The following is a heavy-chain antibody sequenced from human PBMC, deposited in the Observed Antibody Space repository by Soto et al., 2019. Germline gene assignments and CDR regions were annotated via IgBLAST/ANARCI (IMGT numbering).Heavy chain of an antibody. D-gene: IGHD2-8*01. CDR1: GGSISSYY. CDR3: ARTSRVYNWFDP. CDR2: IYYSGST. J-gene: IGHJ5*02. V-gene: IGHV4-59*08. Sequence: QVQLQESGPGLVKPSETLSLTCTVSGGSISSYYWSWIRQPPGKGLEWIGYIYYSGSTNYNPSLKSRVTVSGDTSNNHFSLKLSSVTAADTAVYYCARTSRVYNWFDPWGQGTLVVVSS.